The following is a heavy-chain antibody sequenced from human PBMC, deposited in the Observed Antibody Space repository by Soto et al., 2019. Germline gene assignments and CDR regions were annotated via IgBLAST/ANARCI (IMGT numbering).Heavy chain of an antibody. J-gene: IGHJ4*02. Sequence: SETLSLSCTVSGSSINSSGYYWGWIRQPPGKGLEWIGSMFYGVSTYYNPSLKSRVTVSVDTSKNQFSLNLRSVTAADTAVYYCARLPSRHLVDYWGQGTLVTVSS. CDR3: ARLPSRHLVDY. D-gene: IGHD3-3*02. CDR1: GSSINSSGYY. CDR2: MFYGVST. V-gene: IGHV4-39*01.